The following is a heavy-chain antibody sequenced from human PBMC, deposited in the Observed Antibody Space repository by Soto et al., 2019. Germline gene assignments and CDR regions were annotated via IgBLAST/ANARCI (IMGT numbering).Heavy chain of an antibody. D-gene: IGHD2-2*01. CDR1: GFTVSSNY. Sequence: EVHLVESGGGLVQPGGSLRLSCAASGFTVSSNYMSWARQAPGKGLEWVSVISSAGRTYYADSMKGRFTISRDNSKNMLYLQMNTLRAEDTAVYFCARGPPALDYWGQGTLVTVSS. J-gene: IGHJ4*02. CDR3: ARGPPALDY. CDR2: ISSAGRT. V-gene: IGHV3-66*01.